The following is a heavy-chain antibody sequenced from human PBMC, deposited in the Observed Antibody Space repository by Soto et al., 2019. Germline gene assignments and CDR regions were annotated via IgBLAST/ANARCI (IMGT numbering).Heavy chain of an antibody. CDR3: VYRNYYYYGMDV. CDR2: ISYDGSNK. CDR1: GFTFSSYA. D-gene: IGHD4-4*01. J-gene: IGHJ6*02. Sequence: GGSLRLSCAASGFTFSSYAMHWVRQAPGKGLEWVAVISYDGSNKYYADSVKGRFTISRDNSKNTLYLQMNSLRAEDTAVYYCVYRNYYYYGMDVWGQGTTVTVSS. V-gene: IGHV3-30-3*01.